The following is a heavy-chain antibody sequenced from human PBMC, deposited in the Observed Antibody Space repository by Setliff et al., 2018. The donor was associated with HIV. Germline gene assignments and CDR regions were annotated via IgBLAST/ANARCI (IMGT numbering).Heavy chain of an antibody. D-gene: IGHD2-21*01. V-gene: IGHV4-38-2*02. J-gene: IGHJ3*02. CDR3: ARGYGHIVEVIASDAFDI. CDR1: AFSIHSDYY. CDR2: IFHSGSA. Sequence: SETLSLTCSVSAFSIHSDYYWAWIRQSPGRGLESPGRGLEWIGHIFHSGSAYYNPSLKSRVTTSVDTSKNQFSLKLRSVTAADTAVYYCARGYGHIVEVIASDAFDIWGQGIMVTVSS.